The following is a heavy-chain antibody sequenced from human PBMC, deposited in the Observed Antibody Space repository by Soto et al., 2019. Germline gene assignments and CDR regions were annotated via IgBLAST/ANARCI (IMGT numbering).Heavy chain of an antibody. Sequence: SETLSLTCTVSGGSISSYYWSWIRQPPGKGLEWIGYIYYSGSTNYNPSLKSRVTISVDTSKNQFSLKLSSVTAADTAVYYCASQSLYCSGGSCLSHPLDYWGQGTLVTVSS. CDR2: IYYSGST. D-gene: IGHD2-15*01. J-gene: IGHJ4*02. CDR3: ASQSLYCSGGSCLSHPLDY. CDR1: GGSISSYY. V-gene: IGHV4-59*08.